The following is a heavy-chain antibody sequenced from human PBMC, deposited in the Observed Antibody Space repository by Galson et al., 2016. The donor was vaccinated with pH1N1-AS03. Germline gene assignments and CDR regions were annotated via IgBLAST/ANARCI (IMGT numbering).Heavy chain of an antibody. V-gene: IGHV3-30*09. Sequence: SLRLSCATSGFDFSRSPMHWVRQAPGKGLEWVSVISFENSNKRYADSVEGRLVISRDNSNNMVYLQMNSLRSEDTAVYYCARGRVFDDSYYGLDVWGQGTTVIVSS. CDR3: ARGRVFDDSYYGLDV. D-gene: IGHD3-10*02. J-gene: IGHJ6*02. CDR1: GFDFSRSP. CDR2: ISFENSNK.